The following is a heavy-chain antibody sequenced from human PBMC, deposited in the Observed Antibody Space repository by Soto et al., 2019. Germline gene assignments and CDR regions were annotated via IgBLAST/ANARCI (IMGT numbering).Heavy chain of an antibody. D-gene: IGHD6-6*01. Sequence: SVKVSCKASGGPFSSYAISWVRQAPGQGLEWMGGIIPIFGTANYAQKFQGRVTITADKSTSTTYMELSSLRSEDTAVYYCARDSPSIAARQNYYYGMDVWGQGTTVTVSS. CDR3: ARDSPSIAARQNYYYGMDV. CDR2: IIPIFGTA. J-gene: IGHJ6*02. V-gene: IGHV1-69*06. CDR1: GGPFSSYA.